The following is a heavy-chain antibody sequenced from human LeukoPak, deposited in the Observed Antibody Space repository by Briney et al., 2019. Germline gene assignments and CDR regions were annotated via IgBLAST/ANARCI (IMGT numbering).Heavy chain of an antibody. CDR2: IIPIFGTA. J-gene: IGHJ4*02. CDR3: ARDFFRAYNLEGFPYFGY. D-gene: IGHD5-24*01. CDR1: GGTFSSYA. V-gene: IGHV1-69*05. Sequence: GASVKVSCKASGGTFSSYAISWVRQAPGQGLEWMGRIIPIFGTANYAQKFQGRVTITTDESMSTAYMELSSLRSEDTAVYYCARDFFRAYNLEGFPYFGYWGQGTLVTVSS.